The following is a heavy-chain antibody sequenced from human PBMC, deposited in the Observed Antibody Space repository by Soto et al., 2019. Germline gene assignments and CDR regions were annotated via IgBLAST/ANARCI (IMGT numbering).Heavy chain of an antibody. V-gene: IGHV3-11*06. CDR3: ARNDSSGYLHS. CDR1: GFTFSDYY. J-gene: IGHJ4*02. CDR2: ISSSATYA. Sequence: GGSQRLSYAASGFTFSDYYMSWIRQAPGKGLEWLSYISSSATYAIYADSVKGRFTLSRDNAKNSLYLQMNSLRAEDTAVYYRARNDSSGYLHSWGQGTLVTASS. D-gene: IGHD3-22*01.